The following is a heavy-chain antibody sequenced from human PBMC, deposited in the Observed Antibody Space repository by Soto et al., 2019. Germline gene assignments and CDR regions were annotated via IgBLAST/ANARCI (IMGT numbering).Heavy chain of an antibody. J-gene: IGHJ3*02. V-gene: IGHV3-7*03. D-gene: IGHD3-22*01. Sequence: GWSLRLSCAASGDIFSSYWMSGVRKAPGKGLEWVANIKKDGSDKYYVDSVKGQVTISADKSISTAYLQWSSLKASDTAMYYCARKSNYYDSSGYWYDIWGQGTMVTVSS. CDR3: ARKSNYYDSSGYWYDI. CDR1: GDIFSSYW. CDR2: IKKDGSDK.